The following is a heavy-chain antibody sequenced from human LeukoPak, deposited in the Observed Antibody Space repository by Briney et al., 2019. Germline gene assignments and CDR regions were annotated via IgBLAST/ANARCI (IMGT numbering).Heavy chain of an antibody. J-gene: IGHJ4*02. CDR3: ARFLRRQLVPLFDY. D-gene: IGHD6-6*01. CDR1: GFTFSSYA. V-gene: IGHV3-23*01. CDR2: ISDSGGST. Sequence: GGSLRLSCAASGFTFSSYAMSWVRQAPGKGLEWVSIISDSGGSTYYADSVKGRFTISRDNSKNTLFLQMNSLRAEDTAVYYCARFLRRQLVPLFDYWGQGTLVTVSS.